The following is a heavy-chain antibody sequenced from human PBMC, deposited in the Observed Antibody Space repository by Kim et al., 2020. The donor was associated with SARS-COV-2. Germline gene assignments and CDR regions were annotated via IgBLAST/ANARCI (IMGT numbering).Heavy chain of an antibody. CDR2: ISGSGVNT. CDR3: ARAYSTYNWFDP. Sequence: GGSLRLSCAASGFTFSSYAMNWVHQAPGKGLEWVSTISGSGVNTYYADSVKGRFTISRDNSKNTLFLQMNSLRAEDTAVYYCARAYSTYNWFDPWGQGTLVTVSS. J-gene: IGHJ5*02. D-gene: IGHD3-16*01. V-gene: IGHV3-23*01. CDR1: GFTFSSYA.